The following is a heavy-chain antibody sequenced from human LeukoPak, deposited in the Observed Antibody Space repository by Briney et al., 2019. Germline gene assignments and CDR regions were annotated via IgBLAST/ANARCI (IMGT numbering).Heavy chain of an antibody. Sequence: PGGSLRLSCAASGFTFSSYAISWVRQAPGKGLEWVSGINTSGGSTYYADSVKGRFTISRDNSKNTLYLQMNSLRSEDTAVYYCAAGLGESSGYYYVFGLSWGQGTLVTVSS. CDR3: AAGLGESSGYYYVFGLS. CDR2: INTSGGST. D-gene: IGHD3-22*01. CDR1: GFTFSSYA. J-gene: IGHJ5*02. V-gene: IGHV3-23*01.